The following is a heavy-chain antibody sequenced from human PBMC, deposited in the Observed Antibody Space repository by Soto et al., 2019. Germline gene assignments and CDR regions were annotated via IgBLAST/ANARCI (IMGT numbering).Heavy chain of an antibody. Sequence: QVQLQESGPGLVKPSQTLALTCTVSGGSISSGGYYWYWIRQHAGKGLEWIVYIYYSGTTYYNPYLYSGDTIAVDTSKYQFSLKLSSVTAADTAVYYCAASCVACGGFNYYGMDVWGQGTTVTVSS. V-gene: IGHV4-31*03. CDR2: IYYSGTT. CDR3: AASCVACGGFNYYGMDV. D-gene: IGHD2-21*01. J-gene: IGHJ6*02. CDR1: GGSISSGGYY.